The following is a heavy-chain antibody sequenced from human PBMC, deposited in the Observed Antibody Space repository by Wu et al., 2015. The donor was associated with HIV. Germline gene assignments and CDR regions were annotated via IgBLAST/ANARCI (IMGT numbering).Heavy chain of an antibody. CDR1: GGTFSSYA. J-gene: IGHJ4*02. CDR3: AREHSSSFYYFDY. D-gene: IGHD6-13*01. Sequence: QVQLVQSGAEVKKFGSSVKVSCKASGGTFSSYAISWVRQAPGQGLEWMGGIIPIFGTSSYAQKFQGRVTITTDDSTSTAYMELSSLRSEDTAVYYCAREHSSSFYYFDYWGQGTLVTVSS. CDR2: IIPIFGTS. V-gene: IGHV1-69*05.